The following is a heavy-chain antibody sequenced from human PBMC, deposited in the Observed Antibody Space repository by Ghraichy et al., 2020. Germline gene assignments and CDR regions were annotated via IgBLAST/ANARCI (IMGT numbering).Heavy chain of an antibody. CDR1: GGPINNYY. CDR2: ISDSGST. Sequence: SETLSLTCTVSGGPINNYYWSWIRQPPGKGLEWIGYISDSGSTNYNPSLKSRVTMSVDTSKNPFSLKLSSVTVADTAAYYCARRAFEDYSYVDVWGQGTTVSVSS. D-gene: IGHD2/OR15-2a*01. V-gene: IGHV4-59*08. J-gene: IGHJ6*03. CDR3: ARRAFEDYSYVDV.